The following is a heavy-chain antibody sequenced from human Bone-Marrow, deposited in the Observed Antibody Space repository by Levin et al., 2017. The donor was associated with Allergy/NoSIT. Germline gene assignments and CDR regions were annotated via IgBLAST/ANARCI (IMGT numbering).Heavy chain of an antibody. CDR2: IWYDGSNK. D-gene: IGHD3-10*01. CDR1: GFTFSNYG. CDR3: VRDFGRNTFLDGFDI. Sequence: GESLKISCAASGFTFSNYGMHWVRQAPGKGLEWVAVIWYDGSNKYYVDSVKGRFTISRDNSKNTLYLQMNSLTAEDTAVYYCVRDFGRNTFLDGFDIWGQGTMVTVSS. J-gene: IGHJ3*02. V-gene: IGHV3-33*01.